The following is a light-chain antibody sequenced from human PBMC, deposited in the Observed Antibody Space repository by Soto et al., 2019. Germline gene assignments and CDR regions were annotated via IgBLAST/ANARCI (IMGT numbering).Light chain of an antibody. CDR2: GAS. J-gene: IGKJ1*01. Sequence: EIVLTQSPGTLSLSPGERATLSCRASQSINRSYLAWYQHKPGQAPRLLIYGASSRATGIPDRFSGSGSETDFTLTISSLQSEDVAVYYCQQYVHWPPGTFGQGTTVEIK. CDR3: QQYVHWPPGT. V-gene: IGKV3-20*01. CDR1: QSINRSY.